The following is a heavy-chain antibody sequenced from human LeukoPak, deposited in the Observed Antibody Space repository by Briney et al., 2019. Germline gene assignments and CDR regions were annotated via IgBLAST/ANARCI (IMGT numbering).Heavy chain of an antibody. J-gene: IGHJ3*02. CDR2: ISYDGSNK. CDR3: AREKARDTSGYYYGAFDI. Sequence: PVRSLRLSCAASGFTFSSYTMHWVRQAPGKGLEWVALISYDGSNKYYADSVKGRFTISRDNSKNTLYLQMNSLRAEDTAVYYCAREKARDTSGYYYGAFDIWGQGTMVTVSS. CDR1: GFTFSSYT. D-gene: IGHD3-22*01. V-gene: IGHV3-30-3*01.